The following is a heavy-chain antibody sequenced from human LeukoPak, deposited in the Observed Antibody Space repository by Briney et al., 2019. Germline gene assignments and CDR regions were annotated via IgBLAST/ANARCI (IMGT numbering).Heavy chain of an antibody. J-gene: IGHJ5*02. Sequence: NPSETLSLTCTVSGASISTYYWIWIRQPPWKGLECTGYISNTGTSNYNPSPNSQVTISVDTFRNHFSLRLPSVTATDTAVYYCSRQQCCHGGRFDPGGLGTLVTVSS. CDR2: ISNTGTS. V-gene: IGHV4-59*08. CDR3: SRQQCCHGGRFDP. CDR1: GASISTYY. D-gene: IGHD4-23*01.